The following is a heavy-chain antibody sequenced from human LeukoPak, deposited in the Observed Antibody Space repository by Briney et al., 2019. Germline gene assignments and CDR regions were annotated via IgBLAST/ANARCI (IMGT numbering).Heavy chain of an antibody. D-gene: IGHD3-3*01. V-gene: IGHV4-30-4*01. J-gene: IGHJ5*02. CDR2: IYYSGST. Sequence: SQTLSLTCTVSGGSISSGDYYWSWIRQPPGKGLEWIGYIYYSGSTYYNPSLKSRVTISVDTSKNQFSLKLSSVTAADTAVYYCARTYYDFWSGQDGPWFDPWGQGTLVTVSS. CDR1: GGSISSGDYY. CDR3: ARTYYDFWSGQDGPWFDP.